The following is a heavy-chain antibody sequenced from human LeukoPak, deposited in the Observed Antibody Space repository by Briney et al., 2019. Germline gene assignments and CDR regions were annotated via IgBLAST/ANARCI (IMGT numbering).Heavy chain of an antibody. CDR3: ARWANCSVSTCFEGGFDS. J-gene: IGHJ4*02. V-gene: IGHV3-23*01. CDR2: ISGSGSDT. D-gene: IGHD2-2*01. CDR1: GFTFSNYG. Sequence: GGSLRLSCAASGFTFSNYGMTWVRQAPGKGLEWVSGISGSGSDTYYAESVTGRFTISRENHYNTLYLQMSSLSAEDTAVYFCARWANCSVSTCFEGGFDSWGQGSLVTVSS.